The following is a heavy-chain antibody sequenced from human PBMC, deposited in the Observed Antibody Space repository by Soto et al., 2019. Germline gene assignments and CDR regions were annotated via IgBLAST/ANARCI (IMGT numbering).Heavy chain of an antibody. CDR1: GYTFTSYG. CDR3: ARGAADIVVVVAATYFDY. Sequence: ASVKVSCKASGYTFTSYGISWVRQAPGQGLEWMGWISAYNGNTNYAQKLQGRVTMTTDTSTSTAYMELRSLRSDDTAVYYCARGAADIVVVVAATYFDYWGPGTLVTVSS. J-gene: IGHJ4*02. D-gene: IGHD2-15*01. CDR2: ISAYNGNT. V-gene: IGHV1-18*01.